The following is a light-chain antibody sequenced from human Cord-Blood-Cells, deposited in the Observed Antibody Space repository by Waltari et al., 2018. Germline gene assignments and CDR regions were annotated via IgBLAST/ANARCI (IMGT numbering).Light chain of an antibody. V-gene: IGKV3-11*01. CDR1: QIVSSY. CDR3: QQRSNWYT. Sequence: EIVLTQSPATLSLSPGERATLSCRSSQIVSSYLAWYQQNPGQAHRLLIDDASNRAPGIPAKFSGGGSGPDFTLTISSLEPEDFAVYSCQQRSNWYTFGQGTKLEIK. CDR2: DAS. J-gene: IGKJ2*01.